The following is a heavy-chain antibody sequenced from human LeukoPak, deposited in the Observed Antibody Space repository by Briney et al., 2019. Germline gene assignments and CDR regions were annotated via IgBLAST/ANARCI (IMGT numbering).Heavy chain of an antibody. V-gene: IGHV3-7*03. CDR2: IKQDGSEK. D-gene: IGHD3-22*01. CDR1: GFTFSDYY. CDR3: ARDYYDSSGYSDY. J-gene: IGHJ4*02. Sequence: PGGSLRLSCAASGFTFSDYYMNWIRQAPGKGLEWVANIKQDGSEKYYVDSVKGRFTISRDNAKNSLYLQMNSLRAEDTAVYYCARDYYDSSGYSDYWGQGTLVTVSS.